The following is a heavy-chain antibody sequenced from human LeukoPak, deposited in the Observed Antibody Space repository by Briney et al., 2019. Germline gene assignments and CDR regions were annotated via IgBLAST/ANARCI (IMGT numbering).Heavy chain of an antibody. CDR3: AGWYGKNYYYYGMDV. J-gene: IGHJ6*02. CDR2: ISSSGSTI. D-gene: IGHD6-19*01. Sequence: PGGSLRLSCAASGFTFSDYYMSWIRQAPGKGLEWVSYISSSGSTIYYADSVKGRFTISRDNAKNSLYLQMNSLRAEDTAVYYCAGWYGKNYYYYGMDVWGQGTTVTVSS. CDR1: GFTFSDYY. V-gene: IGHV3-11*01.